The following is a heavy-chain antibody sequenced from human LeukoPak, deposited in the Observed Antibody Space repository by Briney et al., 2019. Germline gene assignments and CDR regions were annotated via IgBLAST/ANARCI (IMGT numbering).Heavy chain of an antibody. D-gene: IGHD1-26*01. J-gene: IGHJ4*02. CDR1: GGSISSSSYY. CDR3: ATDGRERATAFGY. V-gene: IGHV4-39*02. CDR2: IYYSGST. Sequence: SETLSLTCTVSGGSISSSSYYWGWIRQPPGKGLEWIGSIYYSGSTYYNPSLKSRVTISADTSKNQISLKLSSVTAADTAMYYCATDGRERATAFGYWGQGTLVTVSS.